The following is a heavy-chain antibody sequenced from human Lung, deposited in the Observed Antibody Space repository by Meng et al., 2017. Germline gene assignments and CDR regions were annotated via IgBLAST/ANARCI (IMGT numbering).Heavy chain of an antibody. CDR2: VSGSDDIA. J-gene: IGHJ4*02. D-gene: IGHD6-6*01. Sequence: EVQLLESGGGLVQPGGSLRLSCAASGFTFSGYAMTWVRQAPGKGLEWVSSVSGSDDIAYYGDSVKGRVTISRDNSKNTLYLQMNSLRAEDTAVYFCAKDLGAGSSYYFDYWGQGTLVTVSS. CDR3: AKDLGAGSSYYFDY. CDR1: GFTFSGYA. V-gene: IGHV3-23*01.